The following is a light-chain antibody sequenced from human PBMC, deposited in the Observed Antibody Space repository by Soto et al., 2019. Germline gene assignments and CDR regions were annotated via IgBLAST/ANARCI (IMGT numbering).Light chain of an antibody. CDR1: QSVRSNY. V-gene: IGKV3-20*01. CDR2: GAS. J-gene: IGKJ3*01. CDR3: LQCGSSPST. Sequence: EIVLTQSPGILSLSPGEIATLSCRASQSVRSNYLAWYQQKPGQAPRLLIYGASISTTVIPDRCSGSGSGTDFTLTITRLEPEDVAVYYCLQCGSSPSTFGPSTKVDI.